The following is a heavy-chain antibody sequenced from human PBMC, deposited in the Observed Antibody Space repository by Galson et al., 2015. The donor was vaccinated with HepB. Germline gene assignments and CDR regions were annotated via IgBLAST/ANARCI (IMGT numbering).Heavy chain of an antibody. D-gene: IGHD2-15*01. CDR3: AKRLHNKSGVDHFDY. V-gene: IGHV3-15*07. CDR1: GFTFSNAW. CDR2: IKSKTDGGTT. Sequence: SLRLSCAASGFTFSNAWMNWVRQAPGKGLEWVGRIKSKTDGGTTDHAAPVKGRFTISRDDSKNTLYLQMNSLRAEDTAVYYCAKRLHNKSGVDHFDYWGQGTLVTVSS. J-gene: IGHJ4*02.